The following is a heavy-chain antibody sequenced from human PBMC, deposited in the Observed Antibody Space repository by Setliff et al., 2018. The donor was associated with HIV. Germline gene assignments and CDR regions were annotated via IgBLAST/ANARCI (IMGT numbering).Heavy chain of an antibody. J-gene: IGHJ5*02. CDR2: VNPYSGNS. D-gene: IGHD2-2*01. CDR3: ARAQGYCSSTSCYFQDLFDP. V-gene: IGHV1-8*02. Sequence: GASVKVSCKPSGYTFATYDINWVRQAAGQGLEWLGWVNPYSGNSGYAQKFQGRVTMTRDTSTSTVYMERSSLRSEDTAVYYCARAQGYCSSTSCYFQDLFDPWGQGTLVTVSS. CDR1: GYTFATYD.